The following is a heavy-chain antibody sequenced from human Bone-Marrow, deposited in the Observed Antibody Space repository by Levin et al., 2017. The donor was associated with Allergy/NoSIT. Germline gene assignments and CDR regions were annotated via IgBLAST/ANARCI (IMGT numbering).Heavy chain of an antibody. CDR1: AGYISNYY. J-gene: IGHJ4*02. CDR2: IYTSDTT. V-gene: IGHV4-4*07. D-gene: IGHD3-10*01. CDR3: ATMIRGIFYY. Sequence: SQTLSLTCTVSAGYISNYYWSWIRQPAGKGLEWIGRIYTSDTTNYNPSLKSRVSMSVDTSRNQFTLDLRSGTAADTAVFYWATMIRGIFYYWGQGTLVTVSS.